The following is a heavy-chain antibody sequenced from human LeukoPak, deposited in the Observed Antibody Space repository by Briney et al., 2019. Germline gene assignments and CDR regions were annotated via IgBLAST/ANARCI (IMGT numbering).Heavy chain of an antibody. V-gene: IGHV4-34*01. D-gene: IGHD6-6*01. CDR1: GGSFSGYY. J-gene: IGHJ4*02. CDR2: INHSGST. CDR3: PREYSSSSRRSFDY. Sequence: PSETLSLTCAVYGGSFSGYYWSWIRQPPGKGLEWIGEINHSGSTNYNPSLKSRVTISVDTSKNQFSLKLSSVTAADTAVYYCPREYSSSSRRSFDYWGQGTLVTFSS.